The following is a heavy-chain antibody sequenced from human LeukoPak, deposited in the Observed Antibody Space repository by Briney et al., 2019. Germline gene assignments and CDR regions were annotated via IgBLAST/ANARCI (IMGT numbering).Heavy chain of an antibody. V-gene: IGHV1-69*13. D-gene: IGHD3-10*01. J-gene: IGHJ5*02. CDR1: GGTFSSYA. CDR2: IIPIFGTA. Sequence: SVKVSCKASGGTFSSYAISWVRQAPGQGLEWMGGIIPIFGTANYAQKFQGRVTITADESTSTAYMELSRLRSEDTAVYYCASLIGELNWFDHWGRGTLVTVSS. CDR3: ASLIGELNWFDH.